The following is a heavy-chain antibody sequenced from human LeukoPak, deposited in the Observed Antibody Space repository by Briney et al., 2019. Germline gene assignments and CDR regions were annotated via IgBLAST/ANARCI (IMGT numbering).Heavy chain of an antibody. CDR1: GFTFSNYA. D-gene: IGHD3-22*01. CDR3: AKDSSGYLAGYFQY. V-gene: IGHV3-23*01. Sequence: GGSLRLSCAASGFTFSNYAMSWVRQAPGKGLEWVSAITFSGHTTYHADSVKGRFTISRDNSKNTLYLQMNSLRAEDTAVYYCAKDSSGYLAGYFQYWGQGTLVTVSS. CDR2: ITFSGHTT. J-gene: IGHJ1*01.